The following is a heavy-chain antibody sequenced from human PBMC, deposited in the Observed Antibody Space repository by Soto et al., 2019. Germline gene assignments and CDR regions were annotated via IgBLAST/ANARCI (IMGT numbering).Heavy chain of an antibody. CDR1: GFTFSSYW. V-gene: IGHV3-74*01. J-gene: IGHJ4*02. Sequence: EVQLVESGGGLVQPGGSLRLSCAASGFTFSSYWMHWVRQAPGKGLVWVSRTNEDGSTINYADSVKGRFTISRDNAKNTLYREMKGRRAEEAGVYYCTRGVGGRGGYWGQGTLVTVSS. CDR2: TNEDGSTI. D-gene: IGHD3-16*01. CDR3: TRGVGGRGGY.